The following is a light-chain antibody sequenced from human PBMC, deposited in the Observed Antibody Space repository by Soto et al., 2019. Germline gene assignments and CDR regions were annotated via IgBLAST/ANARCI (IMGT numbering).Light chain of an antibody. CDR2: DAS. Sequence: EIVMTQSPATLSVSPGVRATLSWRASQNIDNKLVWYQQKPGQVPRLLIYDASTRATGIPARFSGSGSGTEFTLTISSLQSEDFAFYYCQQFHYWWTFGQGTKVDI. CDR1: QNIDNK. CDR3: QQFHYWWT. V-gene: IGKV3-15*01. J-gene: IGKJ1*01.